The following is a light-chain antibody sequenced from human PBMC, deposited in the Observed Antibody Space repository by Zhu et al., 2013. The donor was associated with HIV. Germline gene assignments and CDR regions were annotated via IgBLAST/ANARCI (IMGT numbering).Light chain of an antibody. CDR1: QSIRSF. CDR2: TAS. J-gene: IGKJ3*01. V-gene: IGKV1-39*01. CDR3: QQNYTNPPGN. Sequence: DIQVTQSPSSLSASVGDRVTITCRASQSIRSFLNWYQQKPGQAPKLLIYTASSLQSGVPSRFSGSGSGTDFTLTISSLQPEDFATYYCQQNYTNPPGNFGPGTKVDLK.